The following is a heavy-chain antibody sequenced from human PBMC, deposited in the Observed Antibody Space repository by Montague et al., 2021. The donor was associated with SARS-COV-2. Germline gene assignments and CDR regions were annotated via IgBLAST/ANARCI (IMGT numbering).Heavy chain of an antibody. CDR3: ARGQSVITFWGAYYGMDV. CDR2: INHSGST. CDR1: GGSFSGYY. Sequence: SETLSLTCAVYGGSFSGYYWSWIRQPPGKGLEWIGEINHSGSTNYNPSLKSRVTISVDTSKNQFSLKLSSVTAADTAVYYCARGQSVITFWGAYYGMDVWGQGTTVTVSS. J-gene: IGHJ6*02. V-gene: IGHV4-34*01. D-gene: IGHD3-16*01.